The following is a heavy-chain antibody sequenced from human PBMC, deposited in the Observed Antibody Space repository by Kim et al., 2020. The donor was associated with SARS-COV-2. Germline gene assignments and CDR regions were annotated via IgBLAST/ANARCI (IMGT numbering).Heavy chain of an antibody. V-gene: IGHV3-21*01. CDR2: I. CDR3: ASRPSIAAALP. Sequence: IYYADSVKGRFTISRDNARNSLYLQMNSLRAEDTAVYYCASRPSIAAALPWGQGTLVTVSS. D-gene: IGHD6-13*01. J-gene: IGHJ5*02.